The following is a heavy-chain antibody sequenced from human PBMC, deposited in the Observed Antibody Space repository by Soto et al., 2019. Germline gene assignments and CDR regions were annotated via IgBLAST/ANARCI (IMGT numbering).Heavy chain of an antibody. CDR2: IYYSGTT. CDR3: ARREIQGPIDY. Sequence: SETLSLTCAVSGYSISSSNWWGWIRQPPGKGLEWIGYIYYSGTTYYNPSLKSRVAMSVDTSKNQFSLKLTSVTAVDTAVYYCARREIQGPIDYWGQGTLVTVSS. J-gene: IGHJ4*02. CDR1: GYSISSSNW. D-gene: IGHD1-26*01. V-gene: IGHV4-28*01.